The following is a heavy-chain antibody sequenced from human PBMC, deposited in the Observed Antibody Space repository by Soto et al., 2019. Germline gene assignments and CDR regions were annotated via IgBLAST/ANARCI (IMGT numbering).Heavy chain of an antibody. CDR3: ARALPPRAAGPFDY. CDR2: IWYDGSNK. J-gene: IGHJ4*02. V-gene: IGHV3-33*01. Sequence: TGGSLRLSCAASGFTFSSYGMHWVRQAPGKGLEWVAVIWYDGSNKYYADSVKGRFTISRDNSKNTLYLQMNSLRAEDTAVYYCARALPPRAAGPFDYWAQGTLVTVSS. CDR1: GFTFSSYG. D-gene: IGHD6-13*01.